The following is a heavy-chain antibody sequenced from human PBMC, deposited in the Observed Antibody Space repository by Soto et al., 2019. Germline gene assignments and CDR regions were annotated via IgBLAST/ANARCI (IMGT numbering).Heavy chain of an antibody. CDR3: ARQGLGYCSSTSCYGDPENWFDP. J-gene: IGHJ5*02. D-gene: IGHD2-2*01. CDR1: GGSISSSSYY. Sequence: SETLSLTCTVSGGSISSSSYYWGWIRQPPGKGLEWIGSIYYSGSTYYNPSLKSRVTISVDTSKNQFSLKLSSVTAADTAVYYCARQGLGYCSSTSCYGDPENWFDPWGQGTLVTVSS. V-gene: IGHV4-39*01. CDR2: IYYSGST.